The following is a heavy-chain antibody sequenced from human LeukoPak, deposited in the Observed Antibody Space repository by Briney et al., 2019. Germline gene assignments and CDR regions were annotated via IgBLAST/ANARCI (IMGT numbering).Heavy chain of an antibody. Sequence: GASVKVSCKASGGTFSSYAISLVRQAPGHGLEWMGGIIPIFGTANYAQKFQARVTITTDESTSTAYMELSSLRSEDTAVYYCAGTEYYYDSSGYPYYFDYWGQGTLVTVSS. V-gene: IGHV1-69*05. D-gene: IGHD3-22*01. J-gene: IGHJ4*02. CDR2: IIPIFGTA. CDR3: AGTEYYYDSSGYPYYFDY. CDR1: GGTFSSYA.